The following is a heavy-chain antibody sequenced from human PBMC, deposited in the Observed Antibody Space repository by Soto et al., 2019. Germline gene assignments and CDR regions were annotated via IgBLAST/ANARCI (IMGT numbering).Heavy chain of an antibody. V-gene: IGHV4-39*01. CDR2: IYYTGSI. CDR1: GGSVTSSLYY. J-gene: IGHJ4*02. D-gene: IGHD3-3*01. CDR3: GEQSFARVRSPIYY. Sequence: SETLSLTCSVSGGSVTSSLYYWGGIRQPPGRGLGWIQSIYYTGSIYFNPSLQSRVTLSMDTSKNELSLKMRSWTAPETAWYYRGEQSFARVRSPIYYRGPGAPVTVSS.